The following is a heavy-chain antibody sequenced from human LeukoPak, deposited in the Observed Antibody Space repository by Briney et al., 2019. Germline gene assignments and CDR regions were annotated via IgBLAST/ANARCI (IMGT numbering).Heavy chain of an antibody. D-gene: IGHD2-21*02. CDR2: LFYSGSI. CDR3: ARTSAYCGADCYSTFDY. CDR1: GDSISSSSYY. J-gene: IGHJ4*02. V-gene: IGHV4-39*01. Sequence: SETLSLTCTVSGDSISSSSYYWRWIRQPPGKGLEWIGSLFYSGSIYYNPSLKSRLTISVDTSKNQFSLKLSSVTAADTAVYYCARTSAYCGADCYSTFDYWGQGTLVAVSS.